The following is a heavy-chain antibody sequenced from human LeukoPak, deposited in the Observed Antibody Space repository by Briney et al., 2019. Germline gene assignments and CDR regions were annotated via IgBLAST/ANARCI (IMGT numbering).Heavy chain of an antibody. Sequence: ASVKVSCKASGYTFTGYYMHWVRQAPGQGLEWMGWINPNSGGTNYAQKFQGRVTMTRDTSISTAYMELSRLRSDDTAVYYCARTCSSTSCPTGSPDAFDIWGQGTMVTVPS. V-gene: IGHV1-2*02. CDR1: GYTFTGYY. D-gene: IGHD2-2*01. CDR2: INPNSGGT. CDR3: ARTCSSTSCPTGSPDAFDI. J-gene: IGHJ3*02.